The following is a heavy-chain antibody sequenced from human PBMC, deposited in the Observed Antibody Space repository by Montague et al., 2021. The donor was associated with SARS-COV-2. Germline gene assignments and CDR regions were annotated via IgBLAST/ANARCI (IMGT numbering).Heavy chain of an antibody. Sequence: SLRLSCAASGFTFSDYEMNWVRQAPGKGLEWVSYIRRSGTPIYYADSVKGRFTISRDNARNSLYLQMNSLRAEETSVYYCTRGYCTGGGCYSSIIYAMDVWGQGTTVTVSS. CDR1: GFTFSDYE. J-gene: IGHJ6*02. CDR2: IRRSGTPI. CDR3: TRGYCTGGGCYSSIIYAMDV. V-gene: IGHV3-48*03. D-gene: IGHD2-15*01.